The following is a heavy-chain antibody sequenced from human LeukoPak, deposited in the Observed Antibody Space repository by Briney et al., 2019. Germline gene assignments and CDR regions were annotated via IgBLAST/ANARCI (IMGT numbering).Heavy chain of an antibody. CDR2: ISGSGGST. V-gene: IGHV3-23*01. D-gene: IGHD3-10*01. J-gene: IGHJ6*03. CDR1: GFTFSSYA. Sequence: GGSLRLSCAASGFTFSSYAMSWVRQAPGKGLEWVSGISGSGGSTYYADSVKGRFTISRDNSKNTLYLQMNSLRAEDTAVYYCARGFGSGSYYQTKEYYYYYYMDVWGKGTTVTVSS. CDR3: ARGFGSGSYYQTKEYYYYYYMDV.